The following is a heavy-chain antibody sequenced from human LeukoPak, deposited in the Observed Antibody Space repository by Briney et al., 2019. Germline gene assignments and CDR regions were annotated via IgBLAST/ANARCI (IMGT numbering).Heavy chain of an antibody. CDR3: ARSLSGWFYGPSGV. V-gene: IGHV3-48*03. J-gene: IGHJ6*04. D-gene: IGHD6-19*01. CDR2: IDRSNNI. CDR1: GFTFSNYE. Sequence: GGSLRLSCVASGFTFSNYEVNCVRQAPGKGLEWVSHIDRSNNIYYADSVNGRFTISRDNAENSLYLQMNSLRAEDTAVYYCARSLSGWFYGPSGVWGKGTTVTVSS.